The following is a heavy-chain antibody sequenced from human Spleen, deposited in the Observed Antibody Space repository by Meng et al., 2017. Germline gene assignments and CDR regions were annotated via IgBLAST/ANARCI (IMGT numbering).Heavy chain of an antibody. Sequence: ETLSLTCTVSGASISNYYWSWVRQAPGKGLEWVSGINWSGGTTGYADSVKGRFTISRDNAKHSLYLQMNSLRAEDTALYYCARGIYDDYYYYSMDVWGQGTTVTVSS. D-gene: IGHD3-3*01. CDR2: INWSGGTT. CDR3: ARGIYDDYYYYSMDV. CDR1: GASISNYY. V-gene: IGHV3-20*04. J-gene: IGHJ6*02.